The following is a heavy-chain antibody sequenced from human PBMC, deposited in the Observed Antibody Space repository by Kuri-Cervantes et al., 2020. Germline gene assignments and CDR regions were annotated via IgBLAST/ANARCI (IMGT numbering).Heavy chain of an antibody. V-gene: IGHV3-7*01. Sequence: GESLKISCAASGFTFSDSWMDWIRLAPGKGLEWVANIKHDGSVKYYGGSAKGRFTISRDNARNSLYLQMNSLRAEDTAVYFCARTIADSGAYWGQGTLVTRLL. D-gene: IGHD6-13*01. CDR1: GFTFSDSW. J-gene: IGHJ4*02. CDR3: ARTIADSGAY. CDR2: IKHDGSVK.